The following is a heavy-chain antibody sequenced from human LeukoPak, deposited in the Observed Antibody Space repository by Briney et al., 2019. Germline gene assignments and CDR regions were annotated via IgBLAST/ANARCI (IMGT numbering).Heavy chain of an antibody. D-gene: IGHD3-22*01. CDR1: GYTFTGYY. V-gene: IGHV1-2*02. CDR2: INPNSGGT. CDR3: ALSLFYYNSSGYYPFDY. J-gene: IGHJ4*02. Sequence: ASVKVSCKASGYTFTGYYMHWVRQAPGQGLEWMGWINPNSGGTNYAQKFQGRVTMTRDTSISTAYMELSSLRSEDTAVYYCALSLFYYNSSGYYPFDYWGQGTLVTVSS.